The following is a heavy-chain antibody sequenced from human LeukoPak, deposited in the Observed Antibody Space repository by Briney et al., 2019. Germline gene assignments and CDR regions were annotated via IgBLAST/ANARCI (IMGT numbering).Heavy chain of an antibody. CDR1: GFTFSTYS. CDR2: ISSTSSYI. CDR3: ARVGYSSGWYFDY. Sequence: GGSLGLSCAASGFTFSTYSMNWVRQAPGKGLEWVSSISSTSSYIYYADSVKGRFTISRDNAQKSLYLQMNSLRAEDTAVYYCARVGYSSGWYFDYWGQGSLVTVSS. J-gene: IGHJ4*02. D-gene: IGHD6-19*01. V-gene: IGHV3-21*01.